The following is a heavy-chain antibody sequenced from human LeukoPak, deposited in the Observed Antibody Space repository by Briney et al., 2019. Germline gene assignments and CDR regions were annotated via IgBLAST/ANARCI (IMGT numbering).Heavy chain of an antibody. Sequence: ASVKVSCKASGYTFPSYVMNWVRQAPGQGLEWMGGIIPIFGTANYAQKFQGRVTITADESTSTAYMELSSLRSEDTAVYYCARTLLNYYDSSGYYSYFDYWGQGTLVTVSS. D-gene: IGHD3-22*01. CDR3: ARTLLNYYDSSGYYSYFDY. J-gene: IGHJ4*02. V-gene: IGHV1-69*13. CDR1: GYTFPSYV. CDR2: IIPIFGTA.